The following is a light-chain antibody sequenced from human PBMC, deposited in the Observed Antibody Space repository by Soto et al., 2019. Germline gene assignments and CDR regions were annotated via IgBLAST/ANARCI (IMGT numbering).Light chain of an antibody. CDR2: EGS. V-gene: IGLV2-23*01. CDR1: SSDVGSYNL. J-gene: IGLJ1*01. Sequence: QSALTQPASVSGSPGQSITISCTGTSSDVGSYNLVSWYQQHPGKAPKLMIYEGSKRRSGVSNRFSGSKSGNTASLTISGLQAEDEADYYCCSYAGSSYVFGTGTKLTVL. CDR3: CSYAGSSYV.